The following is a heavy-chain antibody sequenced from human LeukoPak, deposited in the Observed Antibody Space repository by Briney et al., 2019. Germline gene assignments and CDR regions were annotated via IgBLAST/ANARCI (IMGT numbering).Heavy chain of an antibody. J-gene: IGHJ4*02. Sequence: QSGGSLRLSCAASGFTFSXXXXXXXXXXXXXXXXXVSYISDHGKSRNXXXXVXXXFTXXXDXAKNSLYLQMSSLRVEDTAVYFCARARIAAPLLDYWGQGTLVTVSS. V-gene: IGHV3-48*03. CDR3: ARARIAAPLLDY. CDR1: GFTFSXXX. CDR2: ISDHGKSR. D-gene: IGHD6-13*01.